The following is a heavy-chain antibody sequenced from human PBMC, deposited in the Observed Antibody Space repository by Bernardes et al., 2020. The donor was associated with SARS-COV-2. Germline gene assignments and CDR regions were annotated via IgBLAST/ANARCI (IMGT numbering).Heavy chain of an antibody. V-gene: IGHV3-23*01. J-gene: IGHJ4*02. Sequence: GGSLRLSCAASGFTSSSYAMSWVRQAPGKGLEWVSAISGSGGSTYYADSVKGRFAISRDNSKNTLYLQMNSRRAEDTAVYYCAEEGGGWFGELHDWGQGTLVTVSS. CDR3: AEEGGGWFGELHD. D-gene: IGHD3-10*01. CDR2: ISGSGGST. CDR1: GFTSSSYA.